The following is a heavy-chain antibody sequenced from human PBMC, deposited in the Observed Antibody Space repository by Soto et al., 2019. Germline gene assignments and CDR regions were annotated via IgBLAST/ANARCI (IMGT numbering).Heavy chain of an antibody. D-gene: IGHD3-22*01. V-gene: IGHV4-59*12. CDR2: YFDGGRT. CDR1: SVPISEYS. Sequence: QVQLQESGPGLVKPSETLSLTCNVSSVPISEYSWSWVRQSPGKGLEWIGNYFDGGRTMYNPSLKSRVTISVDASKNLFSLELSSVTAADTSVYHCARGPESYTGGYYGRAFDIWGQGTMVTVSS. CDR3: ARGPESYTGGYYGRAFDI. J-gene: IGHJ3*02.